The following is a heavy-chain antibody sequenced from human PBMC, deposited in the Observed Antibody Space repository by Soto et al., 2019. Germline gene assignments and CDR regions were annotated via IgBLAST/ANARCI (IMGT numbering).Heavy chain of an antibody. CDR1: GGTFSSYT. J-gene: IGHJ5*02. V-gene: IGHV1-69*02. Sequence: QVQLVQSGAEVKKPGSSVKVSCKASGGTFSSYTISWVRQAPGQGLEWMGRIIPILGIANYAQKFQGRVRITAEKPRNKAYMELSSLRPEATAVYFGARYIRGSLDPWGQGTLVTLPS. D-gene: IGHD1-20*01. CDR3: ARYIRGSLDP. CDR2: IIPILGIA.